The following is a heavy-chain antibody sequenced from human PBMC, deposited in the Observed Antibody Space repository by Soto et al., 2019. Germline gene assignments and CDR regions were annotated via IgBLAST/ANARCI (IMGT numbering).Heavy chain of an antibody. CDR3: ARGDDKYSSTWFIDY. CDR2: TYYRSKWYN. V-gene: IGHV6-1*01. CDR1: GDSVSSNSAA. D-gene: IGHD6-13*01. Sequence: SQTLSLTCAISGDSVSSNSAAWNWIRQSPSRGLEWLGRTYYRSKWYNDYAVSVRSRITINPDTSKNQFSLQLNSVTPEDTAVYYCARGDDKYSSTWFIDYWGLGILVTVS. J-gene: IGHJ4*02.